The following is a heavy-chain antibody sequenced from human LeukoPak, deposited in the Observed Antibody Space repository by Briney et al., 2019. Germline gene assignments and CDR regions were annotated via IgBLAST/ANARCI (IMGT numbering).Heavy chain of an antibody. V-gene: IGHV4-34*01. Sequence: SETLSLTCAVYGGSFSGYYWSWIRQPPGKGLEWIGEINHSGSTNYNPSLKSRVTISVDTSKNQFSLKLSSVTAADTAVYYCARGGRYYDSSAHRDAFDIWGQGTMVTVSS. CDR1: GGSFSGYY. J-gene: IGHJ3*02. CDR3: ARGGRYYDSSAHRDAFDI. D-gene: IGHD3-22*01. CDR2: INHSGST.